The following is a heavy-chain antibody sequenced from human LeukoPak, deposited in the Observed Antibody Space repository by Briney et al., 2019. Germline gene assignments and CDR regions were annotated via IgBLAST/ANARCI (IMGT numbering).Heavy chain of an antibody. J-gene: IGHJ4*02. D-gene: IGHD2-8*01. Sequence: ASVKVSCKASGYTFTNYGISWVRQAPGQGLEWMGWISAYNGNADYAQKLQDRVTMTTDTSTNIAYMELRSLRSDDTAVYFCARVGSYCTNDVCHDYWGQGTLVTVSS. V-gene: IGHV1-18*01. CDR1: GYTFTNYG. CDR2: ISAYNGNA. CDR3: ARVGSYCTNDVCHDY.